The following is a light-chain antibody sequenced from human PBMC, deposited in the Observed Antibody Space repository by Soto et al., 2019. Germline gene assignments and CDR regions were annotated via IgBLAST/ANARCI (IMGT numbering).Light chain of an antibody. CDR1: QTITNY. Sequence: DIQMTQSPSSLSASVGDRVTITCRSSQTITNYFNWYQQKPGKAPKVLIYAASSLQSGVPSRFSGSGSGTDFTLTISSLQPEDFATYYCQQSYTTPRTFGQGTRLEIK. V-gene: IGKV1-39*01. J-gene: IGKJ5*01. CDR3: QQSYTTPRT. CDR2: AAS.